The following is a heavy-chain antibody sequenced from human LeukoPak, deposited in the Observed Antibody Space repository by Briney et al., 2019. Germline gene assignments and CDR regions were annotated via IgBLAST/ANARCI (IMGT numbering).Heavy chain of an antibody. CDR2: FDPEDGET. Sequence: GASVKVSCKVSGYTLTELSMHWVRQAPGKGLEWMGGFDPEDGETIYAQKFQGRVTMTEDTSTDTAYTELSSLRSEDTAVYYCATSYYDSSGYLPFDYWGQGTLVTVSS. CDR3: ATSYYDSSGYLPFDY. CDR1: GYTLTELS. D-gene: IGHD3-22*01. J-gene: IGHJ4*02. V-gene: IGHV1-24*01.